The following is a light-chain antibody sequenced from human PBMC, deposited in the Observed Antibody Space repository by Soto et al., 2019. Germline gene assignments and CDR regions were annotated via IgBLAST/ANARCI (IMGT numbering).Light chain of an antibody. CDR3: QQYGSSPYT. Sequence: EIVLTQSPGTLSLSPGERATLSCRASQSVSSSYLAWYQQKPGQAPRLLIYGASSRATGIPDRFSGSGSGTDFTLTIIRLEPEDFALYYCQQYGSSPYTFCQGTKLEIK. CDR2: GAS. V-gene: IGKV3-20*01. CDR1: QSVSSSY. J-gene: IGKJ2*01.